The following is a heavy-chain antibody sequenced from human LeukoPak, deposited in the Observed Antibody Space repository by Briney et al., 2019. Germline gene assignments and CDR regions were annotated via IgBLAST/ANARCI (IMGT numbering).Heavy chain of an antibody. D-gene: IGHD5-24*01. CDR2: ISYDGSNK. J-gene: IGHJ6*02. CDR1: GFTFSSYG. CDR3: AKDHGACMDV. Sequence: PGRSLRLSCAASGFTFSSYGMHWVRQAPGKGLEWVAVISYDGSNKYYADSVKGRFTISRDNSKNTLYLQMNSLRAEDTAVYYCAKDHGACMDVWGQGTTVTVS. V-gene: IGHV3-30*18.